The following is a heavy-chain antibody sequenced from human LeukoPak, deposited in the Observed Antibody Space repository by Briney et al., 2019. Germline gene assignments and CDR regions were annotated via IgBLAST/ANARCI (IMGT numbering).Heavy chain of an antibody. CDR1: GGTFSSYA. V-gene: IGHV1-69*13. D-gene: IGHD2-2*01. J-gene: IGHJ3*01. CDR2: ITPIFGTA. Sequence: SVKVSCKASGGTFSSYAISWVRQAPGQGLEWMGGITPIFGTANYAQKFQGRVTITADESTSTAYMELSSLRSEDTAVYYCARCTASCYANAFDVWGQGTLLTVSS. CDR3: ARCTASCYANAFDV.